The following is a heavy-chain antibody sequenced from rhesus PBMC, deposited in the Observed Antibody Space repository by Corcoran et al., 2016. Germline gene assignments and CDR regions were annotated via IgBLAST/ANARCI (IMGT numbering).Heavy chain of an antibody. V-gene: IGHV3S18*01. CDR3: ARGVWTAGTPNYFDY. Sequence: EVQLVESGGGLAKPGGSLRLSCAASGFSFSDYYMYWVRQAPGKGLEWFSCISYNEGSTYYADSVKGKFTISRENAKNTMYLQMDSLRAEDTAVYYCARGVWTAGTPNYFDYWGQGVLVTVSS. D-gene: IGHD5-24*01. CDR2: ISYNEGST. CDR1: GFSFSDYY. J-gene: IGHJ4*01.